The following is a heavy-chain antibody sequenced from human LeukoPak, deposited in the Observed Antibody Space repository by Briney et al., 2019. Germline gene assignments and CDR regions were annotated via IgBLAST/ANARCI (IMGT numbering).Heavy chain of an antibody. J-gene: IGHJ4*02. D-gene: IGHD4-17*01. Sequence: GGSLRLSCAASGFTFSSYGMHWVRQAPGKGLEWVAVIWYDGSNKYYADSVKGRFTISRDNSKNTLYLQMNSLRAEDTAVYYCARDPTTVTSGFCVYWGQGTLVTVSS. V-gene: IGHV3-33*01. CDR2: IWYDGSNK. CDR1: GFTFSSYG. CDR3: ARDPTTVTSGFCVY.